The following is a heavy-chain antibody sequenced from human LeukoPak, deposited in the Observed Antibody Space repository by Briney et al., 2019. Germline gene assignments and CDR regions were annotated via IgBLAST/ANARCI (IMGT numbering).Heavy chain of an antibody. Sequence: QPGGSLRLSCGASGFTFSSYWMHWVRQAPGKGLVWVSRINTDGSSTTYADSVKGRFTSSRDNAKNTLYLQMNSLRAEDTALYYCARSRSGWHSDYWGQGTLATVSS. J-gene: IGHJ4*02. CDR3: ARSRSGWHSDY. CDR1: GFTFSSYW. V-gene: IGHV3-74*01. D-gene: IGHD6-19*01. CDR2: INTDGSST.